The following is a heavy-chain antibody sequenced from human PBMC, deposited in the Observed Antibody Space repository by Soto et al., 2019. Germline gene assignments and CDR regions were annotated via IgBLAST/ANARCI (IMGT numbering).Heavy chain of an antibody. V-gene: IGHV4-31*03. D-gene: IGHD6-13*01. J-gene: IGHJ3*02. Sequence: SETLSLTCTVSGGSISSGAYYWSWLRQHPGKGLEWIGYTYYSGSTYYNPSLKSRVTISVDTSKNQFSLKLSSVTAADTAVYYCAREGYSSCWYAWGAFAIWGQGTMVTVSS. CDR1: GGSISSGAYY. CDR3: AREGYSSCWYAWGAFAI. CDR2: TYYSGST.